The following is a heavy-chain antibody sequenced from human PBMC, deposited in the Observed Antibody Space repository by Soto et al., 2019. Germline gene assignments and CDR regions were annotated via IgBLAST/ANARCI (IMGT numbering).Heavy chain of an antibody. CDR2: ISGSGDST. CDR1: GFTFSSYA. D-gene: IGHD6-19*01. J-gene: IGHJ4*02. Sequence: TGGSLRLSCAASGFTFSSYAMSWVRQAPGKGLEWVSAISGSGDSTYYADSVKGRFTISRDNSKNTLDLQMNSLRAEDTAVYYCAKPIPAIAVGGTVYWGQGILVTVSS. V-gene: IGHV3-23*01. CDR3: AKPIPAIAVGGTVY.